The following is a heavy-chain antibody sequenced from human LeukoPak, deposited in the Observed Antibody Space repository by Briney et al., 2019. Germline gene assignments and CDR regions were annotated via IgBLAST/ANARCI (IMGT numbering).Heavy chain of an antibody. CDR1: GYTFSDYY. J-gene: IGHJ3*02. Sequence: GETLRLSCAVSGYTFSDYYMSWIRQAPGKGLEWVSYISSRGSTIYYADFLKGRFTVSRDNVKNSLYLQMSSLTAEDTALYYCARDRDCGVGNCFDRDAYDIWGQGTVVTVSS. D-gene: IGHD2-15*01. V-gene: IGHV3-11*04. CDR2: ISSRGSTI. CDR3: ARDRDCGVGNCFDRDAYDI.